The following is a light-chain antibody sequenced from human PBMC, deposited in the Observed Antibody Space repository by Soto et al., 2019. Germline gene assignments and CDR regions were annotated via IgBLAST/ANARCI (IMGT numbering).Light chain of an antibody. J-gene: IGLJ2*01. CDR3: SSYTGSTTV. Sequence: QSALAQPASVSGSPGQLITISCTGTSSDIGSYNYVSWYQQHPGKAPKFIIYDVSNRPSGVSNRFSGSKSGNTASLTISGLQAEDEADYYCSSYTGSTTVFGGGTKLTVL. CDR2: DVS. V-gene: IGLV2-14*01. CDR1: SSDIGSYNY.